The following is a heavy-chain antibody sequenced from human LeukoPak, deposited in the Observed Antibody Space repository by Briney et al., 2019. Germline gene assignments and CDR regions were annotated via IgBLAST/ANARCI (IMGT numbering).Heavy chain of an antibody. CDR3: ARVGRYCSSSSCYPRVYYMDV. Sequence: SETLSLTCAVYGGSFSGYYWSWIRQPPGKGLEWIGEINHSGSTNYNPSHKSRVTISVDTSKKQFSLKLRSVTAADTAVYYCARVGRYCSSSSCYPRVYYMDVWGKGTTVTVSS. CDR2: INHSGST. D-gene: IGHD2-2*01. J-gene: IGHJ6*03. CDR1: GGSFSGYY. V-gene: IGHV4-34*01.